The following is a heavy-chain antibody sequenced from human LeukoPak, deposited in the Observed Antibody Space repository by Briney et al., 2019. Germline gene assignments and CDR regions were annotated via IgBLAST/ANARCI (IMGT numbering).Heavy chain of an antibody. CDR3: ARRGLEGSVYYFDY. D-gene: IGHD6-25*01. CDR1: GYSISSGYY. V-gene: IGHV4-38-2*02. J-gene: IGHJ4*02. Sequence: PSETLSLTCTVSGYSISSGYYWGWIRQPPGKGLEWIGSIYHSGSTYYNPSLKSRVTISVDTSKNQFSLKLSSVTATDTAVYYCARRGLEGSVYYFDYWGQGTLVTVSS. CDR2: IYHSGST.